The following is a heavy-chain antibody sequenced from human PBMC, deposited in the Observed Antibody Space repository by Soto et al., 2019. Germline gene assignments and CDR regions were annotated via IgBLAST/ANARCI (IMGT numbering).Heavy chain of an antibody. J-gene: IGHJ4*02. V-gene: IGHV1-69*12. Sequence: QVQLVQSGAEVKKPESSWKVSCKAPGGTFSTYAISWVRQAPGQGLEWMGGIIPMFGTANYAQRFQDRVTITADESTNTVYMELSSLRSEDTAVYFCASGIQLWLRRINNGYSGWGQGTLVTVSS. CDR1: GGTFSTYA. CDR2: IIPMFGTA. D-gene: IGHD5-18*01. CDR3: ASGIQLWLRRINNGYSG.